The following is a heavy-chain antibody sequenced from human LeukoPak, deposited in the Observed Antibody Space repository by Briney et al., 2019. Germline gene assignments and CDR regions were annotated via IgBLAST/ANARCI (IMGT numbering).Heavy chain of an antibody. CDR1: GGSISSYY. V-gene: IGHV4-59*01. CDR3: ARGAYYYDSSGYYIGAFDI. D-gene: IGHD3-22*01. Sequence: PSETLSLTCTVSGGSISSYYWSWIRQPPGKGLEWIGYIYYSGSTNYNPSLKSRVTISVDTSKNQFSLKLSSVTAADTAVYYCARGAYYYDSSGYYIGAFDIWGQGTMVTVSS. CDR2: IYYSGST. J-gene: IGHJ3*02.